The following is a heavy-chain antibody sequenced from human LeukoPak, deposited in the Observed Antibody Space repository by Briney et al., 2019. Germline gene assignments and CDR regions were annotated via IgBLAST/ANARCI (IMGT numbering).Heavy chain of an antibody. CDR3: ARGFDSKSTYFDY. V-gene: IGHV4-59*01. J-gene: IGHJ4*02. Sequence: KPSETLSLTCTVSGGSISSYYWSWIRQPPGKGLEWIGYISYSGSTNYNPSLKSRVTISLDTPKNQFSLKLRSVTAADTAVYYCARGFDSKSTYFDYWGQGTLVTVSS. CDR1: GGSISSYY. CDR2: ISYSGST. D-gene: IGHD5-12*01.